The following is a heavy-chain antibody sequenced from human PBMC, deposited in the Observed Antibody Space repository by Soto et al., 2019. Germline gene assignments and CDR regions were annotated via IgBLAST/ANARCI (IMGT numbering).Heavy chain of an antibody. V-gene: IGHV4-59*01. Sequence: SETLSLTCTASGGSISSYYWSWIRQPPGKGLEWIGYIYYSGSTNYNSSLKSRVTISVDTSKNQLSLKLSSVTAADTAVYYCARATYYYDSSGYYGYYFDYWGHGTLVTVSS. CDR2: IYYSGST. CDR3: ARATYYYDSSGYYGYYFDY. D-gene: IGHD3-22*01. CDR1: GGSISSYY. J-gene: IGHJ4*01.